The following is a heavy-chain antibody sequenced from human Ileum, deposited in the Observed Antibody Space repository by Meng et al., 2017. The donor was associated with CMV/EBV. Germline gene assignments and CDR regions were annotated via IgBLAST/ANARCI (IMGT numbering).Heavy chain of an antibody. V-gene: IGHV4-4*07. CDR1: ADSLSTYS. D-gene: IGHD1-26*01. CDR2: LYTTGTI. J-gene: IGHJ4*02. CDR3: ATTYSDGDWNFDY. Sequence: QLRRQDSGPGLGKPSETLSLTCTVSADSLSTYSWHWIRQSAGKGLEWIGRLYTTGTIKYNPSLMSRLTMSLDTSKSQFSLNLRSLTAADTAVYYCATTYSDGDWNFDYWGQGTLVTVSS.